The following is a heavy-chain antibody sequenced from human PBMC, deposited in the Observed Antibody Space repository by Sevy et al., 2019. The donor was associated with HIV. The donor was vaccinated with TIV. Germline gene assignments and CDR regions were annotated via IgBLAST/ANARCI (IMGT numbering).Heavy chain of an antibody. CDR3: AKALGVGVGATRGCYYYYGMDV. CDR1: GFTFSSYG. Sequence: GGSLRLSCAASGFTFSSYGMHWVRQAPGKGLEWVAVISYDGSNKYYADSVKGRFTISRYNSKNTLYLQMNSLRAEDTAVYYCAKALGVGVGATRGCYYYYGMDVWGQGTTVTVSS. V-gene: IGHV3-30*18. J-gene: IGHJ6*02. D-gene: IGHD1-26*01. CDR2: ISYDGSNK.